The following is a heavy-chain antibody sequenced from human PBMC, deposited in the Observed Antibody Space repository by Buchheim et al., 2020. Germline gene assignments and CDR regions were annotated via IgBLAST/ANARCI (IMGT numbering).Heavy chain of an antibody. V-gene: IGHV3-23*01. D-gene: IGHD5-18*01. Sequence: EVQLLESGGGLVQPGGSLRLSCAASGFTFSSYAMSWVRQAPGTGVEWVSAISGSGGSTYYADSVKGRFTISRDNSKTTPYLPMKSLRAEDTAVYYCAKEGAAAMVNYGMDVWGQGTT. CDR3: AKEGAAAMVNYGMDV. CDR2: ISGSGGST. J-gene: IGHJ6*02. CDR1: GFTFSSYA.